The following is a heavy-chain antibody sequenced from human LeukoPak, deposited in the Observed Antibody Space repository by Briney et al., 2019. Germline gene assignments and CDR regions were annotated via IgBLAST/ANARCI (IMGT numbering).Heavy chain of an antibody. Sequence: GGSLRLSCAASGFVFSSYAMSWVRQTPARGLEWVSSLRGDGETFYADSVRGRFTLSRDDSRNTVYLQLNNLRVEDTAVYYCARETNWFDPWGQGTLVTVSS. CDR3: ARETNWFDP. CDR1: GFVFSSYA. J-gene: IGHJ5*02. CDR2: LRGDGET. V-gene: IGHV3-23*01.